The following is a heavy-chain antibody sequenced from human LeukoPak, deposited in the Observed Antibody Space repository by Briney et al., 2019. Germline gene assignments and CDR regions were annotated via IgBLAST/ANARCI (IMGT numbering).Heavy chain of an antibody. J-gene: IGHJ4*02. Sequence: GGSLRLSCAASGFTFRSYAMHWVRQAPGKGLEWVAVIWYDGSNKYYADSVKGRFTISRDNSKNTLYLQMNSLRAEDTAVYYCARDNDGDYVLNYWGQGTLVTVSS. D-gene: IGHD4-17*01. CDR2: IWYDGSNK. V-gene: IGHV3-33*08. CDR1: GFTFRSYA. CDR3: ARDNDGDYVLNY.